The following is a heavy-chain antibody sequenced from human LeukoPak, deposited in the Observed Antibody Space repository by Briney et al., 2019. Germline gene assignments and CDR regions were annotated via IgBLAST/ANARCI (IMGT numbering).Heavy chain of an antibody. D-gene: IGHD3-10*01. CDR3: ARNSLEYVLWSALGA. CDR1: GNTFTNYW. Sequence: GESLKISCKGSGNTFTNYWIGWVRQLPGKGLEWMGIIYPGDSETRYSPSFQGQVTMSVDKSISTAYLQWSSLKASDTAMYYCARNSLEYVLWSALGAWGQGTLVTVSS. CDR2: IYPGDSET. J-gene: IGHJ5*02. V-gene: IGHV5-51*01.